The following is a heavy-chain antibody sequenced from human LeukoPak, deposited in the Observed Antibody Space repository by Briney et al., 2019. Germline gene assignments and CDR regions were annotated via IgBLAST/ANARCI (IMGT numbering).Heavy chain of an antibody. J-gene: IGHJ3*02. CDR2: IYYSGST. V-gene: IGHV4-59*08. CDR1: GGSISSYY. CDR3: ARSDVSSGYYSFFAFDI. D-gene: IGHD3-22*01. Sequence: SETLSLTCTVSGGSISSYYWNWIRQPPGKGLEWIGYIYYSGSTNYNPSLKSRVTISVDTSKNQFSLKLSSVTAADTAVYYCARSDVSSGYYSFFAFDIWGQGTMVTVSS.